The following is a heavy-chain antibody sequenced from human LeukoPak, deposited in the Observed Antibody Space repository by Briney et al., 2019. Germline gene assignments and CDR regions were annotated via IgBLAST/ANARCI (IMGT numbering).Heavy chain of an antibody. Sequence: GGSLRLSCAASGFTFSSYAMNWVRQAPGKGLEWVASIKPDGSEKYYLDSVKGRFTISRDNARDSLYLQMNSLRDDDTSVYFCARDASALYWGRGTLVTVSS. V-gene: IGHV3-7*01. D-gene: IGHD6-19*01. J-gene: IGHJ4*02. CDR3: ARDASALY. CDR2: IKPDGSEK. CDR1: GFTFSSYA.